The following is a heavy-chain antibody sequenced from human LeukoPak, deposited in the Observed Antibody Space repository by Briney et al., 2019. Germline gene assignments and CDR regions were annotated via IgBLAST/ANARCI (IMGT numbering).Heavy chain of an antibody. Sequence: ASVKVSFKASGYTFPRYYFHWVRQAPGQGLEWMGIINPSSGSTSYAQNFQGRVTMTRDTSSSTVYMELSSLRSEDTAVYYCARGYTYGDYWGQGTLVTVSS. V-gene: IGHV1-46*01. J-gene: IGHJ4*02. CDR2: INPSSGST. CDR3: ARGYTYGDY. D-gene: IGHD5-18*01. CDR1: GYTFPRYY.